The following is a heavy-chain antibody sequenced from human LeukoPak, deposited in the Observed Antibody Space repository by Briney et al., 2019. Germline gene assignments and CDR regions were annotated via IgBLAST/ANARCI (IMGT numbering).Heavy chain of an antibody. V-gene: IGHV3-33*01. Sequence: GGSLRLSCAASGFTFSSYGMHWVRQAPGKGLEWVAVIWYDGSNKYYADSVKGRFTISRDNSKNTLYLQMNSLRAADTAVYYCARRYSSGWYLGFDYWGQGTLVTVSS. CDR3: ARRYSSGWYLGFDY. CDR1: GFTFSSYG. J-gene: IGHJ4*02. CDR2: IWYDGSNK. D-gene: IGHD6-19*01.